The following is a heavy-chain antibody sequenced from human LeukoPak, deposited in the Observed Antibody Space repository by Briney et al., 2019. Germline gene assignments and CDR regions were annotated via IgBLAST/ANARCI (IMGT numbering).Heavy chain of an antibody. CDR1: GGSISSNNYY. Sequence: SETLSLTCTVSGGSISSNNYYWGWIRQPPGKGLEWIGSIYYSGSTYYNPSLKSRVTISVDTSKNQFSLKLNSVTAADTAVFYCASSTWYSSGPSFWGQGTMVTVSS. CDR3: ASSTWYSSGPSF. J-gene: IGHJ3*01. CDR2: IYYSGST. V-gene: IGHV4-39*07. D-gene: IGHD6-19*01.